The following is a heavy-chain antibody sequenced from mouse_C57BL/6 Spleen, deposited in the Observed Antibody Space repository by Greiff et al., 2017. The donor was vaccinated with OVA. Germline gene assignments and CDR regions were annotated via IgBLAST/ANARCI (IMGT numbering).Heavy chain of an antibody. Sequence: EVKLQESGGGLVQPGGSMKLSCAASGFTFSDAWMDWVRQSPEKGLEWVAEIRNKANNHATYYAESVKGRFTISRDDSKSSVYLQMNSLRAEDTGIYYCTHYGSSHYAMDYWGQGTSVTVSS. J-gene: IGHJ4*01. CDR1: GFTFSDAW. V-gene: IGHV6-6*01. CDR2: IRNKANNHAT. CDR3: THYGSSHYAMDY. D-gene: IGHD1-1*01.